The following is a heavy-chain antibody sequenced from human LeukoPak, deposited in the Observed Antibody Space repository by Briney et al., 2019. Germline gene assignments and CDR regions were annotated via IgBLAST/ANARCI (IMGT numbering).Heavy chain of an antibody. J-gene: IGHJ4*02. D-gene: IGHD3-16*02. CDR1: GYTLTELS. Sequence: ASVKVSCKVSGYTLTELSMHWVRQAPGKGREWMGGFDPEDGETIYAQKFQGRVTMTEDTSTDTAYMELSSLRSEDTAVYYCATWDAGGGYLGYWGQGTLVTVSS. CDR3: ATWDAGGGYLGY. V-gene: IGHV1-24*01. CDR2: FDPEDGET.